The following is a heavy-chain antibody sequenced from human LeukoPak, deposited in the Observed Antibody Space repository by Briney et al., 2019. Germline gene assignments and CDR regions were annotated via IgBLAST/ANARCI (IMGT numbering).Heavy chain of an antibody. V-gene: IGHV3-30-3*01. Sequence: GGSLRLSCAASGFTFRAYIMHWVRQAPGKGLEWVAVITSDGTNEYYADSVKGRFTISRDNSRNTLYLQMNSLRAEDTAVYYCAKDPVTMVRGVKPNYFNYWGQGTLVTVSS. CDR3: AKDPVTMVRGVKPNYFNY. D-gene: IGHD3-10*01. J-gene: IGHJ4*02. CDR1: GFTFRAYI. CDR2: ITSDGTNE.